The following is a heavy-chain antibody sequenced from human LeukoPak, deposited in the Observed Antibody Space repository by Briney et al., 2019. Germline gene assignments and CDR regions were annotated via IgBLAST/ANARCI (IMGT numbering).Heavy chain of an antibody. V-gene: IGHV4-39*07. CDR2: IFYSGST. CDR1: GGSISSTSHY. Sequence: SETLSLTCTVSGGSISSTSHYWGWIRQPPGKGLEWIGSIFYSGSTYYNPSLKSRVTISVDTSKNQFSLKLSSVTAADTAVYYCARDESGYGYFDYWGQGTLVTVSS. D-gene: IGHD5-12*01. CDR3: ARDESGYGYFDY. J-gene: IGHJ4*02.